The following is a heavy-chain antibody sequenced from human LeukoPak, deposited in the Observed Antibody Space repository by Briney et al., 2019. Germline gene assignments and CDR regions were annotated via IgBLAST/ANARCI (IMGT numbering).Heavy chain of an antibody. CDR2: IRYDGTNE. CDR3: AKDGGLTTAPRI. D-gene: IGHD1-1*01. CDR1: GFMFSDYG. J-gene: IGHJ3*02. Sequence: GGSLRLSCAASGFMFSDYGMHWVRQAPGKGLDWVAFIRYDGTNEYYADSVKGRFTISRDNSKNTLYLQMNSLRAEDTAVYYCAKDGGLTTAPRIWGQGTMVTVSS. V-gene: IGHV3-30*02.